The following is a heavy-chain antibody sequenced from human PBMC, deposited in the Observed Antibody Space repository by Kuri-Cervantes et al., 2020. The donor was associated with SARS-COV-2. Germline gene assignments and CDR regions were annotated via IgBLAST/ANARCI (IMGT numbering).Heavy chain of an antibody. CDR1: GFTFSSYA. J-gene: IGHJ4*02. D-gene: IGHD3-9*01. V-gene: IGHV3-23*01. Sequence: LSLTCAASGFTFSSYAMNWVRQAPGRGLEWVSAISGSGGSTYNSVSVKGRFSISRDNSKNMLYLQMNSLRDEDTAIYYCAKMSPRDTSDSFGRKFHFDSWGQGTLVTVSS. CDR3: AKMSPRDTSDSFGRKFHFDS. CDR2: ISGSGGST.